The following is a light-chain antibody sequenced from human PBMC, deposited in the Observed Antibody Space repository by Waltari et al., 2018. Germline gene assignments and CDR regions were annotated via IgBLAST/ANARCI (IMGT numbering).Light chain of an antibody. V-gene: IGKV1-17*01. J-gene: IGKJ2*03. CDR3: LQFNIHPYS. CDR1: QGIGRY. CDR2: TAS. Sequence: DIQMTQSPSSLSASAGDTVTITCRTSQGIGRYLNWDQQKPGKPPKRLIYTASTLESGVPSRFSGSGSGTDFTLTINSLQPEDFATYYCLQFNIHPYSFGQGTQVEI.